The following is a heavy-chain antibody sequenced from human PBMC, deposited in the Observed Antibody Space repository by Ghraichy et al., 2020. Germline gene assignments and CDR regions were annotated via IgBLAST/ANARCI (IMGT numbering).Heavy chain of an antibody. CDR2: INHSGST. D-gene: IGHD3-16*02. Sequence: ETLSLTCAVYGGSFSGYYWSWIRQPPGKGLEWIGEINHSGSTNYNPSLKSRVTISVDTSKNQFSLKLSSVTAADTAVYYCARNGVLDNHSKNRNTFYYYYYYGMDVWGQGTTVTVSS. J-gene: IGHJ6*02. CDR3: ARNGVLDNHSKNRNTFYYYYYYGMDV. CDR1: GGSFSGYY. V-gene: IGHV4-34*01.